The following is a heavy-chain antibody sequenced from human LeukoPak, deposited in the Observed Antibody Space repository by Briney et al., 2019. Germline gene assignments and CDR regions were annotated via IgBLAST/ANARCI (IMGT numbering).Heavy chain of an antibody. V-gene: IGHV3-30*03. CDR3: ARRYSSSWSGFDY. CDR1: GFTFSSYG. D-gene: IGHD6-13*01. J-gene: IGHJ4*02. Sequence: GGSLRLSCAASGFTFSSYGMHWVRQAPGKGLEWVAVISYDGSNKYYADSVKGRFTISRDNSKNTLYLQMNSLRAEDTAVYYCARRYSSSWSGFDYWGQGTLVTVSS. CDR2: ISYDGSNK.